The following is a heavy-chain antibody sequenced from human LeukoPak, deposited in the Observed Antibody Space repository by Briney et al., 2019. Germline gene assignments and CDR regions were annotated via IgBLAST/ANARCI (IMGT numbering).Heavy chain of an antibody. CDR1: GGSISSSSYY. Sequence: SETLSLTCTVSGGSISSSSYYWGWIRQPPGKGLEWIGSIYYSGSTYYNPSLKSRVTISVDTSKNQFSLKLSSVTAADTAVYYCARHVLRFLEVNYFDYWGQGTLVTVSS. J-gene: IGHJ4*02. CDR3: ARHVLRFLEVNYFDY. D-gene: IGHD3-3*01. CDR2: IYYSGST. V-gene: IGHV4-39*01.